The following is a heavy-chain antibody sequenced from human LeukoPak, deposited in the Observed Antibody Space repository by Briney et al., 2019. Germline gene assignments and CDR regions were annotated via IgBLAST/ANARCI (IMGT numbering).Heavy chain of an antibody. Sequence: SETLSLTCTVSGGSISSSSHYWDWIRQPPGKGLEWIATVYYGGNTYYNPSLNSRVTISVDTSKNQFSLRLNSVTAADTAMYYCARSVNSYYFDYWGQGTLVTVSS. CDR3: ARSVNSYYFDY. J-gene: IGHJ4*02. V-gene: IGHV4-39*01. CDR2: VYYGGNT. CDR1: GGSISSSSHY. D-gene: IGHD5/OR15-5a*01.